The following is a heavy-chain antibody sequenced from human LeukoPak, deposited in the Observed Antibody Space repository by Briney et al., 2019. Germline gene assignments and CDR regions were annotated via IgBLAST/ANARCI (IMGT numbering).Heavy chain of an antibody. CDR2: ISGSGGST. J-gene: IGHJ6*02. V-gene: IGHV3-23*01. D-gene: IGHD2-2*01. Sequence: GGSLRLSCAASGFTFSSYAMSWVRQAPGKGLEWVSAISGSGGSTYYADSVKGRFTISRDNSENTLYLQMNSLRAEDTAVYYCAGTVVPAATGYYGMDVWGQGTTVTVSS. CDR1: GFTFSSYA. CDR3: AGTVVPAATGYYGMDV.